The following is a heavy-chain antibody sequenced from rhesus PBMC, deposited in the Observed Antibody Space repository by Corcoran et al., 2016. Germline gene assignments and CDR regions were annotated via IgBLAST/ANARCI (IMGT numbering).Heavy chain of an antibody. CDR2: IDGKPPTT. Sequence: QVKLQQWGEGLVKPSETLSLTCTVYGGPVSDPYSWTWIRQSPGKGLEWIGNIDGKPPTTNSNPSPKGRVNISKDTSKNQFSLNLASGTAADTAVYYCAGPSSSYCSSFLCRFNVWGPGVLVTVSS. CDR1: GGPVSDPYS. D-gene: IGHD2-15*01. V-gene: IGHV4-73*01. CDR3: AGPSSSYCSSFLCRFNV. J-gene: IGHJ5-1*01.